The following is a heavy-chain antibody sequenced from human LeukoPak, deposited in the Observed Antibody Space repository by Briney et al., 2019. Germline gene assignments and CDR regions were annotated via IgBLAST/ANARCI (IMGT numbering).Heavy chain of an antibody. V-gene: IGHV3-9*01. CDR1: GSTFDDYA. CDR2: ISWNSGSI. Sequence: GGSLRLSCAASGSTFDDYAMHWVRQAPGKGLEWVSGISWNSGSIGYADSVKGRFTISRDNAKNSLYLQMNSLRAEDTALYYCAKDLNEYSSSYAFDIWGQGTMVTVSS. J-gene: IGHJ3*02. CDR3: AKDLNEYSSSYAFDI. D-gene: IGHD6-6*01.